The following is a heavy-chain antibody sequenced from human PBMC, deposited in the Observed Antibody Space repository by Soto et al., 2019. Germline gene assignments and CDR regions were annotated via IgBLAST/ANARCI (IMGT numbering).Heavy chain of an antibody. CDR3: ARDLTDYGDYPGWFDP. J-gene: IGHJ5*02. Sequence: QVQLQESGPGLVKPSQTLSLTCTVSGGSISSGGYYWSWIRQHPGKGLEWIGYIYYSGSTYYNPSLKSRVTISVDTSKNQFSLKLSSVTAADTPVYYCARDLTDYGDYPGWFDPWGQGTLVTVSS. CDR1: GGSISSGGYY. CDR2: IYYSGST. V-gene: IGHV4-31*03. D-gene: IGHD4-17*01.